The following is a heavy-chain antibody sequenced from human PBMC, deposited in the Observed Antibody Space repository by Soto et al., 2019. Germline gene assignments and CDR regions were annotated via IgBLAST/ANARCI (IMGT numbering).Heavy chain of an antibody. CDR3: ARDYRLHGGRRFDP. CDR1: GGTFSSYA. J-gene: IGHJ5*02. D-gene: IGHD3-16*02. V-gene: IGHV1-69*06. CDR2: IIPIFGTA. Sequence: QVQLVQSGAEVKKPGSSVKVSCKASGGTFSSYAISWVRQAPGQGLEWMGGIIPIFGTANYAQKFQGRVTITADKATRTAYMEVGSVRSEYTAVYFCARDYRLHGGRRFDPWGQGTLVTVS.